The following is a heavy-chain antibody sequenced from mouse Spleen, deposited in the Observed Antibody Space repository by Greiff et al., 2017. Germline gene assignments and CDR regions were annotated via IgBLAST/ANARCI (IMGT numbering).Heavy chain of an antibody. J-gene: IGHJ2*01. D-gene: IGHD1-1*01. CDR1: GYSFTGYY. CDR3: ARSRLYYGSSLDY. V-gene: IGHV1-42*01. CDR2: INPSTGGT. Sequence: VHVKQSGPELVKPGASVKISCKASGYSFTGYYMNWVKQSPEKSLEWIGEINPSTGGTTYNQKFKAKATMTVDKSSSTAYMQLKSLTSEDSAVYYCARSRLYYGSSLDYWGQGTTLTVSS.